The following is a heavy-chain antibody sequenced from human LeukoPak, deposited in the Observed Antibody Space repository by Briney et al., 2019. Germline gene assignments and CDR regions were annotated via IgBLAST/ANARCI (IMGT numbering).Heavy chain of an antibody. CDR1: AHSFITSG. CDR3: ARPYDSSGYYNYYFDN. CDR2: ISAYNRST. J-gene: IGHJ4*02. V-gene: IGHV1-18*01. Sequence: ASVKVSCNASAHSFITSGISWVRRAPGQGLEWMGWISAYNRSTDYAQNLQGRVTMTTDTSTSTAYMEMRSLRSDDTAVYYCARPYDSSGYYNYYFDNWGQGTLVTVSS. D-gene: IGHD3-22*01.